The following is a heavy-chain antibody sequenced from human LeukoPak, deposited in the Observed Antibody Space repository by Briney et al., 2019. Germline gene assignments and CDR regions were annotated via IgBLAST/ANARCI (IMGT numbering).Heavy chain of an antibody. CDR1: GFSFSSYW. CDR3: AKDQKRGYSYGYLFYHYYMDV. CDR2: IRQDESER. Sequence: QSGGSLRLSCEGSGFSFSSYWMTWVRQLPGKGPEWVANIRQDESERYFADSVKGRFTISRDNSKNTLYLQMNSLRAEDTAVYYCAKDQKRGYSYGYLFYHYYMDVWGKGTTVTISS. J-gene: IGHJ6*03. D-gene: IGHD5-18*01. V-gene: IGHV3-7*04.